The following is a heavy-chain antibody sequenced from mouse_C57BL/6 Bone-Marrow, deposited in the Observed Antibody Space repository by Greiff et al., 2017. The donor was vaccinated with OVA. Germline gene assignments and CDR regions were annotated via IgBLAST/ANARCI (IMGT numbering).Heavy chain of an antibody. CDR2: ISSGGSYT. CDR1: GFTFSSYG. CDR3: ARQKPPTFAY. V-gene: IGHV5-6*01. J-gene: IGHJ3*01. Sequence: EVQLVESGGDLVKPGGSLKLSCAASGFTFSSYGMSWVRQTPDKRLEWVATISSGGSYTYYPDSVKGRFTISRDNAKNTLYLQMSSLKSEDTAMYYCARQKPPTFAYWGQGTLVTVSA.